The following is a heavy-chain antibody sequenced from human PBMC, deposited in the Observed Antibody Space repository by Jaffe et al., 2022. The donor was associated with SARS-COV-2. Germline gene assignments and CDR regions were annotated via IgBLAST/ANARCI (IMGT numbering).Heavy chain of an antibody. Sequence: EVQLVESGGGLVQPGRSLRLSCAASGFTFDDYAMHWVRQAPGKGLEWVSGISWNSGSIGYADSVKGRFTISRDNAKNSLYLQMNSLRAEDTALYYCAKDISSGYPLNPGYWGQGTLVTVSS. V-gene: IGHV3-9*01. CDR3: AKDISSGYPLNPGY. CDR1: GFTFDDYA. CDR2: ISWNSGSI. D-gene: IGHD3-22*01. J-gene: IGHJ4*02.